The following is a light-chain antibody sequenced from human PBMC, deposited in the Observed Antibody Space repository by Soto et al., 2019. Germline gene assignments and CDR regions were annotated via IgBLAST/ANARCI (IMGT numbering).Light chain of an antibody. V-gene: IGKV4-1*01. CDR2: WAS. J-gene: IGKJ1*01. CDR3: QQCYSVPQT. CDR1: QSVLYSSNNKNY. Sequence: DIVMTQSPDSLAVSLGERATINCKSSQSVLYSSNNKNYLAWYQQKPGRSPKLLIYWASTRESGVPDRFSGSGSGTDFTLTISGLQAEDVAIYYCQQCYSVPQTFGQGTKVEIK.